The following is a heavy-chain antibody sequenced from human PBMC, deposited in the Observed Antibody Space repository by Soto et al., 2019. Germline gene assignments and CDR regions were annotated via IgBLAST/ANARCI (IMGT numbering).Heavy chain of an antibody. CDR3: ARRYCSSTTCSRAYYFDY. J-gene: IGHJ4*02. CDR2: MNPNSGNT. Sequence: ASVKVSCKASGYTFTSFDINWVRQATGQGLEWMGWMNPNSGNTGYAQKFQGRVTMTRNTSISTAYMELSSLRSEDTAVYYCARRYCSSTTCSRAYYFDYWGQGALVTVSS. D-gene: IGHD2-2*01. CDR1: GYTFTSFD. V-gene: IGHV1-8*01.